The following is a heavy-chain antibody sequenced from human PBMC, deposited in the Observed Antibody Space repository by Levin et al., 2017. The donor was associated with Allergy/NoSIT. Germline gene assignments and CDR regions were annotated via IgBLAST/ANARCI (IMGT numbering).Heavy chain of an antibody. CDR2: ISGSGGST. CDR1: GFTFSSYA. CDR3: AKDGVVQAIYYYYMDV. D-gene: IGHD3-3*01. V-gene: IGHV3-23*01. Sequence: GGSLRLSCAASGFTFSSYAMSWVRQAPGKGLEWVSAISGSGGSTYYADSVKGRFTISRDNSKNTLYLQMNSLRAEDTAVYYCAKDGVVQAIYYYYMDVWGKGTTVTVSS. J-gene: IGHJ6*03.